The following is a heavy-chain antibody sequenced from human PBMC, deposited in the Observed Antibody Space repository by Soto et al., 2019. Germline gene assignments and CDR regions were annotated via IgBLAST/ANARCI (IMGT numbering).Heavy chain of an antibody. CDR2: IYYSGST. CDR3: AETYWAVDYYYMEV. CDR1: GGSISSSSYY. D-gene: IGHD2-15*01. V-gene: IGHV4-39*01. J-gene: IGHJ6*03. Sequence: SETLSLTCTVSGGSISSSSYYWGWIRQPPGKGLEWIGSIYYSGSTYYNPSLKSRVTISVDTSKNQFSLKLSSVTAADTAVYYCAETYWAVDYYYMEVWGKGTTVTVSS.